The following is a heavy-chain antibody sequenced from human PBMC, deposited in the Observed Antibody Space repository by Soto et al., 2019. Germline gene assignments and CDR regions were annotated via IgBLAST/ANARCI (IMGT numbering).Heavy chain of an antibody. Sequence: WGSLRLSCAASGFTFSSYGMHWVRQAPGKGLEWVAVIWYDGSNKYYADSVKGRFTISRDNSKNTLYLQMNSLRAEDTAVYYCARDITPIVGATPATGYWGQGTLVTVSS. CDR3: ARDITPIVGATPATGY. CDR1: GFTFSSYG. V-gene: IGHV3-33*01. J-gene: IGHJ4*02. D-gene: IGHD1-26*01. CDR2: IWYDGSNK.